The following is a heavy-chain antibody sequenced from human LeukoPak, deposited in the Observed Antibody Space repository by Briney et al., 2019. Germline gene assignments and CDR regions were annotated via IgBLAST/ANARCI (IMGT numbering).Heavy chain of an antibody. V-gene: IGHV5-51*01. CDR2: IYPGDSDT. Sequence: GESLKISCKGSGYSFTTYWIAWVGQMPGKGLEWMGIIYPGDSDTRYSPSFQGQVTISADKSISTVYLQWSSLKASDTAMYYCARPFASGTAVGFNIWGQGTMVTVSS. CDR1: GYSFTTYW. J-gene: IGHJ3*02. D-gene: IGHD3-10*01. CDR3: ARPFASGTAVGFNI.